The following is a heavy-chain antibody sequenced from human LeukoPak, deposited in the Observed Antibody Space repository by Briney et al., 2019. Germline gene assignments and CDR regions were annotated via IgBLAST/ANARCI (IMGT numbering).Heavy chain of an antibody. J-gene: IGHJ3*02. V-gene: IGHV1-69*05. CDR1: GGTFSSYA. D-gene: IGHD2-8*02. CDR3: ARDLSGRLDI. Sequence: TVKVSCKASGGTFSSYAISWVRQAPGQGLEWMGGIIPIFGTANYAQKFQGRVTITTDESTSTAYMELSSLRSEDTAVYYCARDLSGRLDIWGQGTMVTVSS. CDR2: IIPIFGTA.